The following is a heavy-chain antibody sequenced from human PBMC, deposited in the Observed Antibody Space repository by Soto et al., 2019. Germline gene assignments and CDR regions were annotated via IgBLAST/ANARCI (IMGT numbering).Heavy chain of an antibody. CDR1: GFTVSSNY. D-gene: IGHD3-9*01. CDR3: ARGFDGFDWLFSY. Sequence: AGGSLRLSCAASGFTVSSNYMSWVRQAPGKGLEWVSVIYSGGSTYYADSVKGRFTISRDNSKNTLYLQMNSLRAEDTAVYYCARGFDGFDWLFSYWGQGTLVTVSS. J-gene: IGHJ4*02. V-gene: IGHV3-53*01. CDR2: IYSGGST.